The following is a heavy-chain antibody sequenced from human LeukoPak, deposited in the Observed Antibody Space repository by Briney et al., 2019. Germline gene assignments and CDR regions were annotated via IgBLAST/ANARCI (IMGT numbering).Heavy chain of an antibody. Sequence: SQTLSLTCAISGDSVSSNIAAWTWTRQSPSRALEWLGRTYYRSKWYNHYTVSVKSRITINPDTSKNQFSLQLNSVTPEDTAVYYCAGLRDGYIAYWGQGTLVTVSS. D-gene: IGHD5-24*01. J-gene: IGHJ4*02. CDR3: AGLRDGYIAY. CDR2: TYYRSKWYN. V-gene: IGHV6-1*01. CDR1: GDSVSSNIAA.